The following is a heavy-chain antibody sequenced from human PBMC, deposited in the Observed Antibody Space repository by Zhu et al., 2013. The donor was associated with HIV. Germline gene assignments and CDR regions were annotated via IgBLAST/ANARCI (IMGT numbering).Heavy chain of an antibody. CDR1: GYSISSGYY. D-gene: IGHD3-16*01. Sequence: QVQLQESGPGLVKPSETLSLTCTVSGYSISSGYYWGWIRQPPGKGLEWIGSIYHSGSTYYNPSLKSRVTISVDTSKNQFSLKLSSVTAADTAVYYCARDNTGLAPLGYWGQGTLVTVSS. CDR2: IYHSGST. J-gene: IGHJ4*02. CDR3: ARDNTGLAPLGY. V-gene: IGHV4-38-2*02.